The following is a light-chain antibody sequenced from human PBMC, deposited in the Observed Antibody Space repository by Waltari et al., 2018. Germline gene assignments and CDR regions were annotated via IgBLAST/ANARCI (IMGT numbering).Light chain of an antibody. CDR1: QSVLYNSNNKNY. Sequence: DIVMTQSPDSLAVYMGERATINCKSSQSVLYNSNNKNYLAWYQQKPGQPPKLLIYWASTRESGVPDRFSGSGSGTDFTLTISSLQAEDVAVYYCQQYYTTPWTFGQGTKVEIK. CDR3: QQYYTTPWT. J-gene: IGKJ1*01. V-gene: IGKV4-1*01. CDR2: WAS.